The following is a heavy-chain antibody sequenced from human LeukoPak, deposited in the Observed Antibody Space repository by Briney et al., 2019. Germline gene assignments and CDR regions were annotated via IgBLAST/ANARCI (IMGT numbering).Heavy chain of an antibody. CDR1: GFTFSSYS. V-gene: IGHV3-21*04. CDR3: ARGPQGEQQLADI. CDR2: ISSSSSYI. J-gene: IGHJ3*02. D-gene: IGHD6-13*01. Sequence: GGSLRLSCAASGFTFSSYSMNWVRQAPGKGLEWVSSISSSSSYIYYADSVKGRFTISRDNAKNSLYLQMNSLRAADTAVYYCARGPQGEQQLADIWGQGTMVTVSS.